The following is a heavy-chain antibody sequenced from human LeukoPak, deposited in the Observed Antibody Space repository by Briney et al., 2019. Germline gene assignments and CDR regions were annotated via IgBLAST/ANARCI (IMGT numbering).Heavy chain of an antibody. Sequence: ASVKVSCKASGGTFSSYAISWVRQAPGQGLEWMGRIIPIFGTANCAQKFQGRVTITTDESTSTAYMEMSSLRSADTAAYYCARDRWAALVTWYFDYWGQGTLVTVSS. D-gene: IGHD5-18*01. V-gene: IGHV1-69*05. CDR1: GGTFSSYA. CDR2: IIPIFGTA. J-gene: IGHJ4*02. CDR3: ARDRWAALVTWYFDY.